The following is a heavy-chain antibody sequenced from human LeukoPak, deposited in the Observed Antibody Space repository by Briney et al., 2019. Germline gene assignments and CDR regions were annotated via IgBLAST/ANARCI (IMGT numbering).Heavy chain of an antibody. D-gene: IGHD3-10*01. J-gene: IGHJ5*02. Sequence: SETLSLTCAVYGGSFSGYYWSWIRQPPGKGLEWIGEINHSGSTNYNPSLKSRVTISGDTSKNQFSLKLSSVTAADTAVYYCARHLVGAGVSWFGEANWFDPWGQGTLVTVSS. CDR2: INHSGST. CDR3: ARHLVGAGVSWFGEANWFDP. V-gene: IGHV4-34*01. CDR1: GGSFSGYY.